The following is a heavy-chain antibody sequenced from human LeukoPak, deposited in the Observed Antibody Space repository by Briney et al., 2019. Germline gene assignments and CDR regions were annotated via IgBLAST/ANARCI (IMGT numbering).Heavy chain of an antibody. Sequence: GGSLRLSCAASGFTFSSYWMHWVRQAPGKGLVWVSRINSDGSSTSYADSVKGRLTISRDNSKNTLYVQMNSLRAEDTAVYYCAKGVVGAPTSIPIDYWGQGTLVTVSS. D-gene: IGHD1-26*01. V-gene: IGHV3-74*01. CDR3: AKGVVGAPTSIPIDY. J-gene: IGHJ4*02. CDR2: INSDGSST. CDR1: GFTFSSYW.